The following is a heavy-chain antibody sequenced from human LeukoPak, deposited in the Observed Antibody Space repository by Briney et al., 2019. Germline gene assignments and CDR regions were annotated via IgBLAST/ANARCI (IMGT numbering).Heavy chain of an antibody. CDR2: IYYSGNT. CDR1: GVSISSSNSY. Sequence: PSETLSLTCTVSGVSISSSNSYWGWIRQPPGKGLEWIGSIYYSGNTYYNASLKSQVSISIDTSKNQFSLKLTSVTAADTAVYYCARARDSGYDLNWFDPWGQGTLVTVSS. CDR3: ARARDSGYDLNWFDP. D-gene: IGHD5-12*01. V-gene: IGHV4-39*07. J-gene: IGHJ5*02.